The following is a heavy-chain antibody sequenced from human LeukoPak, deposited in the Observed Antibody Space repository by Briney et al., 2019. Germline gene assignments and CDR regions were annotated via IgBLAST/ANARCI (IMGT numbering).Heavy chain of an antibody. CDR3: AKDTPSGYDVLIDY. J-gene: IGHJ4*02. CDR1: GFTFSSYA. CDR2: ISGSGGST. V-gene: IGHV3-23*01. D-gene: IGHD5-12*01. Sequence: PGGSLRLSCAASGFTFSSYAMSWVRQAPGKGLEWVSTISGSGGSTYYADSVKGRFTISRDNSKNTLYLQMNSLRAEDTAVYYCAKDTPSGYDVLIDYWGQGTLVTVSS.